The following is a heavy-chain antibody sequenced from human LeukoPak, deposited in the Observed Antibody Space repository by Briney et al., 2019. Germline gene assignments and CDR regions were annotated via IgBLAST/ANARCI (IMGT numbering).Heavy chain of an antibody. J-gene: IGHJ4*02. CDR3: ARSYSNYYFDY. V-gene: IGHV3-30-3*01. CDR2: ISYDGSNK. CDR1: GFTFSSYA. D-gene: IGHD6-13*01. Sequence: GSLRLSCAASGFTFSSYAMHWVRQAPGKGLEWVAVISYDGSNKYYADSVKGRFTISRDNSKNTLYLQMNSLRAEDTAVYYCARSYSNYYFDYWGQGTLVTVSS.